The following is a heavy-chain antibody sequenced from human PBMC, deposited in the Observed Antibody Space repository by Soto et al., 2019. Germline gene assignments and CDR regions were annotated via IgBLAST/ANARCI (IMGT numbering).Heavy chain of an antibody. CDR1: GFTFSSYS. J-gene: IGHJ6*03. V-gene: IGHV3-48*01. CDR3: ARVQVLEWSGGYYYYLDV. D-gene: IGHD3-3*01. CDR2: ISSSSSTI. Sequence: EVQLVESGGGLVQPGGSLRLSCAASGFTFSSYSMNWVRQAPGKGLEWVSYISSSSSTIYYADSVKGRFTISRENAKKSLYLPMNSLRAEDTAVYYCARVQVLEWSGGYYYYLDVLGKGTTVTVSS.